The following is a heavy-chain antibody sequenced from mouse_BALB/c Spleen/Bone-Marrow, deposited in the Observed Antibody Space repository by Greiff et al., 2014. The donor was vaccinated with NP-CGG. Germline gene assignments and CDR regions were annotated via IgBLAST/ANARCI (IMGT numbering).Heavy chain of an antibody. CDR3: SRIGNYDFDY. V-gene: IGHV6-6*02. D-gene: IGHD2-1*01. J-gene: IGHJ2*01. CDR1: GFTFSNYW. Sequence: EVKLMESGGGLVQPGGSMKLSCVASGFTFSNYWMNWVRQSPEKGLEWVAEIRLKSNDYATHYAESVKGRFTISRDDSKSSVYLQMNNLRAEDTCIYYCSRIGNYDFDYWGQGTTLTVSS. CDR2: IRLKSNDYAT.